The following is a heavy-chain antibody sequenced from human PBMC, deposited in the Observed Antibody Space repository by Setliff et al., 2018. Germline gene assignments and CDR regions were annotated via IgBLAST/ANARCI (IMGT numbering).Heavy chain of an antibody. D-gene: IGHD1-26*01. CDR3: ARCSGSYDAFDI. CDR2: IYYSGST. J-gene: IGHJ3*02. Sequence: SETLSLTCTVSGGSISSGGYYWSWNRQHPGMGLEWIGYIYYSGSTYHNPSLKTLVTISVDTSKNQFSLKLSSVTAADTAVYYCARCSGSYDAFDIWGQGTMVTVSS. CDR1: GGSISSGGYY. V-gene: IGHV4-31*01.